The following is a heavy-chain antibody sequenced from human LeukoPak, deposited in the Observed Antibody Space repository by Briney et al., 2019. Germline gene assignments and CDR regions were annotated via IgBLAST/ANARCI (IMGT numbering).Heavy chain of an antibody. CDR2: INPRGDAT. V-gene: IGHV1-46*01. Sequence: ASVKVSCKASGNTFIGYWIHWVRQAPGQGLEWMGAINPRGDATIGAQKFQGRVTTTRDTSTSTVYIELISLRSEDTAVYYCAREGQQLKHFDYWGQGTLVTVSS. D-gene: IGHD1-1*01. J-gene: IGHJ4*02. CDR3: AREGQQLKHFDY. CDR1: GNTFIGYW.